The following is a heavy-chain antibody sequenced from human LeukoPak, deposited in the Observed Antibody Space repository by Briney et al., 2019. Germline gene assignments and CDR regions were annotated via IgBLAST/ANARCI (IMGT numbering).Heavy chain of an antibody. J-gene: IGHJ6*03. CDR3: ARNTPFYCSGGSCYSYYYYYMDV. CDR2: IYYSGST. Sequence: NSSETLSLTCTVSGGSISSYYWSWIRQPPGKGLEWIGYIYYSGSTNYNPSLNSRVTISVDTSKNQFSLKLSSVTAADTAVYYCARNTPFYCSGGSCYSYYYYYMDVWGKGTTVTISS. D-gene: IGHD2-15*01. V-gene: IGHV4-59*01. CDR1: GGSISSYY.